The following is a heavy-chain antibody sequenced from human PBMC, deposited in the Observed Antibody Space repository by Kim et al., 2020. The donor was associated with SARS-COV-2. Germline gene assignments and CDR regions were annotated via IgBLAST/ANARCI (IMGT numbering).Heavy chain of an antibody. CDR1: GFTVSSNY. CDR3: ARDWGPVDYYYGMDV. CDR2: IYSGGST. V-gene: IGHV3-53*04. D-gene: IGHD3-16*01. Sequence: GSLRLSCAASGFTVSSNYMSWVRQAPGKGLEWVSVIYSGGSTYYADSVKGRFTISRHNSKNTLYLQMNSLRAEDTAVYYCARDWGPVDYYYGMDVWGQGTTVTVSS. J-gene: IGHJ6*02.